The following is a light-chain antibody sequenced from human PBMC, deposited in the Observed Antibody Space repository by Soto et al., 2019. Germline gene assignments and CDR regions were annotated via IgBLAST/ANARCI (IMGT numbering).Light chain of an antibody. CDR2: GAS. J-gene: IGKJ1*01. Sequence: EIVMTQPPATLSVSPGERATLSCRASQSVSNNLAWYQQKPGQAPRLLIYGASTRATGIPARFSGGGSGTEFTLTISSLHSEDFAVYYCQHYNNWPPWTFGQGTKVDIK. CDR3: QHYNNWPPWT. V-gene: IGKV3-15*01. CDR1: QSVSNN.